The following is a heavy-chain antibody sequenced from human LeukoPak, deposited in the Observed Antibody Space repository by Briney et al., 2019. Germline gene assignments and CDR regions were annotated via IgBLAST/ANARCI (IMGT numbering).Heavy chain of an antibody. J-gene: IGHJ4*02. CDR2: INHSGST. CDR1: GGSLSVYY. V-gene: IGHV4-34*01. CDR3: ARGPLVGATRPFDY. Sequence: PSETLSLTCAVYGGSLSVYYWSWIRQPPGKGLEWIGEINHSGSTNYKPSLKSRVTISEDTSKNQFSLKLSSVTAADTAVYYCARGPLVGATRPFDYWGQGTLVTVSS. D-gene: IGHD1-26*01.